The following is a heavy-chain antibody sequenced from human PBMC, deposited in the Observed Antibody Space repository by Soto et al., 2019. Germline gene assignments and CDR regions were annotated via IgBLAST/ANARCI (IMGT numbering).Heavy chain of an antibody. J-gene: IGHJ5*02. D-gene: IGHD6-19*01. Sequence: SVKVSCKASGGTFSSYAISWVRQAPGQGLEWMGGIIPIFGTANYAQKFQGRVTITADESTGTAYMELSSLRSEDTAVYYCARDRSDSGWYGWFDPWGQGTLVTVSS. CDR2: IIPIFGTA. V-gene: IGHV1-69*13. CDR3: ARDRSDSGWYGWFDP. CDR1: GGTFSSYA.